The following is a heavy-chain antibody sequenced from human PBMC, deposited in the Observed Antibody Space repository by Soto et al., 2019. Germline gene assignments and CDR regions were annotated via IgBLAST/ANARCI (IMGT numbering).Heavy chain of an antibody. J-gene: IGHJ4*02. CDR2: IYYSGST. Sequence: PSETLSLTCTVSGGSISSSSYYWGWIRQPPGKGLEWIGSIYYSGSTYYNPSLKSRVTISVDTSKNQFSLKLSSVTAADTAVYYCARHAWDDFGDYWGQGTLVTVSS. V-gene: IGHV4-39*01. CDR1: GGSISSSSYY. CDR3: ARHAWDDFGDY. D-gene: IGHD3-3*01.